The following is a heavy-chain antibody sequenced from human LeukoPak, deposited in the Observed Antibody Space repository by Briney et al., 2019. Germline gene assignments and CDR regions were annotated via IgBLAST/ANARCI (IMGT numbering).Heavy chain of an antibody. Sequence: KPSETLSLTCTVSGGSISSSNYYWGWIRQPPGKGLEWIGEINHSGSTNYNPSLKSRVTISVDTSKNQFSLKLSSVTAADTAVYYCARGLRVVVPAAMQFFDYWGQGTLVTVSS. CDR3: ARGLRVVVPAAMQFFDY. J-gene: IGHJ4*02. D-gene: IGHD2-2*01. V-gene: IGHV4-39*07. CDR1: GGSISSSNYY. CDR2: INHSGST.